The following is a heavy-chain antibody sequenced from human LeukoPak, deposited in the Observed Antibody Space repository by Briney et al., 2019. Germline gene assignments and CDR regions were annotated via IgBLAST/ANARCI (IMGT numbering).Heavy chain of an antibody. CDR1: GFSFISYA. CDR3: AKEYTPSSPLGELDS. CDR2: IRHDEANE. J-gene: IGHJ4*02. D-gene: IGHD6-6*01. V-gene: IGHV3-30*02. Sequence: GGSLRLSCEVSGFSFISYAMRWVRQAPGKGLEWVALIRHDEANEYYADSVQGRFTISRDTSKNTLYLQMKGLRAEDTAVYYCAKEYTPSSPLGELDSWGQGTLVTVSS.